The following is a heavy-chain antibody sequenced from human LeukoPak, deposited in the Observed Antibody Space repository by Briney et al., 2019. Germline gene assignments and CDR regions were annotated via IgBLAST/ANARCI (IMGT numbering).Heavy chain of an antibody. V-gene: IGHV1-69*13. Sequence: SVKVSCKASGGTFSSYAISWVRQAPGQGLEWMGGIIPIFGTANYAQKFQGRVTITADESTSTAYMELSSLRSEDTAVYYSARNYYDFWSGYYTAQINHYYYYYGMDVWGQGTTVTVSS. CDR2: IIPIFGTA. D-gene: IGHD3-3*01. CDR1: GGTFSSYA. J-gene: IGHJ6*02. CDR3: ARNYYDFWSGYYTAQINHYYYYYGMDV.